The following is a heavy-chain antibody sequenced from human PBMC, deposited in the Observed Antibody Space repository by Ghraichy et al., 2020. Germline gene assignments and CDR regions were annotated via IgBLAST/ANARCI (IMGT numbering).Heavy chain of an antibody. J-gene: IGHJ4*02. CDR3: AKRIEYSSSSAYFDY. V-gene: IGHV3-23*01. CDR2: IANHGADT. Sequence: ALRLSCAASGFTFTTYGMNWVRQTPGKGLEWVSSIANHGADTYYADSVKGRFTVSRDNSKHILYLQMSSLRADDTAVYYCAKRIEYSSSSAYFDYWGQGALVTVSS. CDR1: GFTFTTYG. D-gene: IGHD6-6*01.